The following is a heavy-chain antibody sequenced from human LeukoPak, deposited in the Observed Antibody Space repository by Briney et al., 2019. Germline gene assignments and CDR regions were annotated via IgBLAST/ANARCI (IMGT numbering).Heavy chain of an antibody. J-gene: IGHJ4*02. CDR2: IKSDGITI. CDR1: VFTFSNYM. D-gene: IGHD1-20*01. V-gene: IGHV3-74*01. Sequence: PGGSLRLSCAASVFTFSNYMMHWVRQAPWKGLVWVLRIKSDGITITYADSVKGRFTISRDNAKNTLYLQMNSLRAEDTAVYYCLRDLNWSLDQWGQGTLVTVSS. CDR3: LRDLNWSLDQ.